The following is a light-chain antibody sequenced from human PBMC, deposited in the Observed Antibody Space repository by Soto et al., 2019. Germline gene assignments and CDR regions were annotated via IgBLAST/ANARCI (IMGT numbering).Light chain of an antibody. CDR3: QQYGSSPPYT. Sequence: EIVLTQSPGTLSLSPGERATLSCRASQSVSSSYLAWYQQKPGQAPRLLIYGASSRATGIPDRFSGSGSGTAFALSISRLEPEDFAVHYWQQYGSSPPYTFGQGTKLEIK. V-gene: IGKV3-20*01. J-gene: IGKJ2*01. CDR2: GAS. CDR1: QSVSSSY.